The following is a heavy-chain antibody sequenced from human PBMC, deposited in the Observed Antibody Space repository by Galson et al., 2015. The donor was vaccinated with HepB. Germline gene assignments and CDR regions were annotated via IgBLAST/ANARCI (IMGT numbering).Heavy chain of an antibody. D-gene: IGHD3-10*01. CDR3: VKDLTYYYGSGISRAYGLDV. CDR2: ISWDGVTT. CDR1: GFSVYSNY. Sequence: SLRLSCAASGFSVYSNYMNWVRQAPGKGLEWVSLISWDGVTTYYADSVKGRFTVSRDNSKHSLFLQMNSLRTQDTALYYCVKDLTYYYGSGISRAYGLDVWGQGTPVTVAS. J-gene: IGHJ6*02. V-gene: IGHV3-43*01.